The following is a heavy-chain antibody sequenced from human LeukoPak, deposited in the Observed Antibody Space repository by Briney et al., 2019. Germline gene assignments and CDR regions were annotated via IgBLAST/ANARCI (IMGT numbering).Heavy chain of an antibody. J-gene: IGHJ5*02. Sequence: KPSETLSLTCAVYGGSFSGYYWSWIRQPPGKGLEWIGEINHSGSTNYNPSLKSRVTISVDTSKNQFSLKLSSVTAADTAVYYCARVASARRWFDPWGQGTLVTVSS. D-gene: IGHD1-14*01. CDR2: INHSGST. V-gene: IGHV4-34*01. CDR3: ARVASARRWFDP. CDR1: GGSFSGYY.